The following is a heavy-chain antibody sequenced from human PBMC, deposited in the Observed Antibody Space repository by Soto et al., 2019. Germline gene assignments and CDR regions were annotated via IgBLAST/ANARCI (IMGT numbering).Heavy chain of an antibody. J-gene: IGHJ6*02. V-gene: IGHV3-30-3*01. D-gene: IGHD2-2*02. CDR3: ARGKVPAAIGWYYYYGMDV. CDR2: ISYDGSNK. Sequence: GGSLRLSCAASGFTFSSYAMHWVRQAPGKGLEWVAVISYDGSNKYYADSVKGRFTISRDNSKNTLYLQMNSLRAEDTAVYYCARGKVPAAIGWYYYYGMDVWGQGTTVTVS. CDR1: GFTFSSYA.